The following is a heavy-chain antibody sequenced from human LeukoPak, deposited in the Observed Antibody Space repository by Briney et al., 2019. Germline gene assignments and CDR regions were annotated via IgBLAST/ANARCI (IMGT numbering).Heavy chain of an antibody. Sequence: SETLSLTCGVSGGSISSYYWSWIRQPPGKGLEWIGYIHYSGITNYNPSLKSRVTISVDTSKNQFSLNLNSVTAADTAVYYCARHSRGYYYYGMDVWGQGTTVTVSS. CDR3: ARHSRGYYYYGMDV. V-gene: IGHV4-59*08. J-gene: IGHJ6*02. CDR2: IHYSGIT. CDR1: GGSISSYY.